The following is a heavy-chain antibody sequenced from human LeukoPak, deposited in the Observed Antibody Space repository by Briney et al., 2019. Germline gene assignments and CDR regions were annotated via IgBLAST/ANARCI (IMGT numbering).Heavy chain of an antibody. J-gene: IGHJ4*02. D-gene: IGHD5-12*01. CDR2: IYYSGST. CDR3: ARSSSMVATPFDY. V-gene: IGHV4-59*01. Sequence: SETLSLTCTVSGGSISSYYWSWIRQPPWKGLEWIGYIYYSGSTNYNPSLKSRVTISVDTSKNQFSLKLSSVTAADTAVSYCARSSSMVATPFDYWGQGTLVTVSS. CDR1: GGSISSYY.